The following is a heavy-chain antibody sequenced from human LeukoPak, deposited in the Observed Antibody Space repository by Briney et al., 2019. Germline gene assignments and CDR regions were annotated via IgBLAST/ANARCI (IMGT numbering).Heavy chain of an antibody. CDR1: GFTFSSSA. D-gene: IGHD1-26*01. J-gene: IGHJ4*02. CDR3: AKYGPQDSGSSHFDY. Sequence: GGSLRLSCAASGFTFSSSAMSWVRQAPGKGLGWVSAISNNGGYTYYADSVQGRFTTSRDNSKNTLFLQMYSLRAEDTAIYYCAKYGPQDSGSSHFDYWGQGALVTVSS. V-gene: IGHV3-23*01. CDR2: ISNNGGYT.